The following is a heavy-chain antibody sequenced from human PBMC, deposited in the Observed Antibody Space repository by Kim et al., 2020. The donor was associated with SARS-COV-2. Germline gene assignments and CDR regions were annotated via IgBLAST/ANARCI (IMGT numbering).Heavy chain of an antibody. CDR3: AKESNYYGSGSYSRRVDYFDY. V-gene: IGHV3-23*01. D-gene: IGHD3-10*01. CDR1: GFIFSNYV. CDR2: IIGTGGGGT. J-gene: IGHJ4*02. Sequence: GGSLRLSCAASGFIFSNYVMTWVRQAPGKGLEWVSSIIGTGGGGTYYADSVKGRFIISRDNSKNTLYLQMNSLRAEDKAVYYCAKESNYYGSGSYSRRVDYFDYWGQGDLVTVSS.